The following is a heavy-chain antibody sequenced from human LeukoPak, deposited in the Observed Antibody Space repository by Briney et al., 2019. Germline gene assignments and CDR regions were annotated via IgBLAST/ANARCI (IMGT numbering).Heavy chain of an antibody. CDR2: MNPNSGNT. Sequence: GASVKVSCKASGYTFTSYDINWVRQATGQGLEWMGWMNPNSGNTGYAQKFQGRVTITADKSTSTAYMEQSSLRSEDTAVYYCARDIRDYGGNLPSDYWGQGTLVTVSS. CDR3: ARDIRDYGGNLPSDY. J-gene: IGHJ4*02. V-gene: IGHV1-8*03. CDR1: GYTFTSYD. D-gene: IGHD4-23*01.